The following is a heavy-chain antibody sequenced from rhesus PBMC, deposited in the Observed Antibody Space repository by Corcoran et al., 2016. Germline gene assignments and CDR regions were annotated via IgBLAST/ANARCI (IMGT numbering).Heavy chain of an antibody. CDR1: GGSIRGSYY. CDR3: ARDFPNWNYFYFDY. CDR2: IYGNSAST. D-gene: IGHD1-26*01. J-gene: IGHJ4*01. V-gene: IGHV4-73*01. Sequence: QVQLRQWGEGLVKPSETLSLTCAVSGGSIRGSYYWSWLRQPPGQGLGWIGYIYGNSASTNYNPSLKNRVTISKDTSKNQFSLKLSSVTAADTAVYYCARDFPNWNYFYFDYWGQGVLVTVSS.